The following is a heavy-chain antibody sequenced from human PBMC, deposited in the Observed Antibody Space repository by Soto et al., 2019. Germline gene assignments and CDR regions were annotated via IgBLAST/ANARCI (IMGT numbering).Heavy chain of an antibody. V-gene: IGHV3-21*01. CDR1: GFTFSRYS. CDR3: ARGSVHYYGMDV. Sequence: GGSLRLSCAASGFTFSRYSMNWVRQAPGKGLEWVSSISSSSSYIYYADSVKGRFTISRDNAKNSLYLQMNSLRAEDTAVYYCARGSVHYYGMDVWGRGTTVTVSS. D-gene: IGHD3-10*01. J-gene: IGHJ6*02. CDR2: ISSSSSYI.